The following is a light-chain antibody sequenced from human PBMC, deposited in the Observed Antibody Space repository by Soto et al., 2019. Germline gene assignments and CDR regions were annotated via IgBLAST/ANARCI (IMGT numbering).Light chain of an antibody. J-gene: IGKJ1*01. CDR1: QSIGSL. Sequence: DLQMTQSPSTLSASVGDRVTITCRASQSIGSLLAWYQQKPGRAPKLLIYAASSLESGVPSRFSGSGSGTELTITISSLQPDDVATYDCQQYDSYPWTFGQGTKVDI. V-gene: IGKV1-5*01. CDR3: QQYDSYPWT. CDR2: AAS.